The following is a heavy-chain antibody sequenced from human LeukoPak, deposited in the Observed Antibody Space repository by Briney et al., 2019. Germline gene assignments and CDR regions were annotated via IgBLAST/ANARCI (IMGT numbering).Heavy chain of an antibody. CDR1: GGSISSSSYY. V-gene: IGHV4-39*07. Sequence: SETLSLTCTVSGGSISSSSYYWGWIRQPPGKGLEWIGSIYYSGSTYYNPSLKSRVTISVDTSKNQFSLKLSSVTAADTAVYYCARVVAPRNYFDYWGQGTLVTVSS. CDR3: ARVVAPRNYFDY. D-gene: IGHD2-21*01. CDR2: IYYSGST. J-gene: IGHJ4*02.